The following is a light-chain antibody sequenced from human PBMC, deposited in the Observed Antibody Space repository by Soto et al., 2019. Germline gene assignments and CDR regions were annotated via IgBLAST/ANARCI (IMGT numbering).Light chain of an antibody. J-gene: IGKJ1*01. CDR1: QGISSY. V-gene: IGKV1-8*01. CDR2: AAS. CDR3: QQYYSYPRT. Sequence: IETTQTPSFVSASLGDRFTITLRACQGISSYLAWYQQKPGKAPKLLIYAASTLQSGVPSRFSGSGSGTDFTLTISCLQSEDFATYYCQQYYSYPRTFGQGTKVDIK.